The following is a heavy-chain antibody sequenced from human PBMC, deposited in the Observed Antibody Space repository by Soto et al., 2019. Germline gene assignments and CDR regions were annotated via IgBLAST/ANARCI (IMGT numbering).Heavy chain of an antibody. CDR3: ARTNCSGGSCLFDP. D-gene: IGHD2-15*01. CDR1: GFSLSTSGVG. V-gene: IGHV2-5*02. CDR2: IYWDDDK. Sequence: QITLKESGPPLVKPTQTLTLTCTFSGFSLSTSGVGVGWIRQPPGKALEWLALIYWDDDKRYSPSLKSRLTITKDTSKNQVVLTMTNMDPVDTATYYCARTNCSGGSCLFDPWGQGTLVTVSS. J-gene: IGHJ5*02.